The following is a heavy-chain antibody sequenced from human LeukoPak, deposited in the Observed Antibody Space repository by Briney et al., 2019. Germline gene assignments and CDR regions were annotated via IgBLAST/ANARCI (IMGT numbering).Heavy chain of an antibody. CDR2: INPSGGST. V-gene: IGHV1-46*01. CDR3: ARDQGYSGYSYDY. CDR1: GYTFTSYA. Sequence: ASVKVSCKASGYTFTSYAMNWVRQAPGQGLEWMGIINPSGGSTSYPQKFQGRVTMTRDMSTSTVYMELSSLRSEDTAVYYCARDQGYSGYSYDYWGQGTLVTVSS. D-gene: IGHD6-19*01. J-gene: IGHJ4*02.